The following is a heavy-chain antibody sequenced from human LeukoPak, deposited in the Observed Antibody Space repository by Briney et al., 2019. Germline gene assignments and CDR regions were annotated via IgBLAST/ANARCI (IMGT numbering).Heavy chain of an antibody. CDR2: IYTSGST. V-gene: IGHV4-61*02. D-gene: IGHD5-24*01. J-gene: IGHJ6*03. Sequence: PSQTLSLACTVSGGSISTGSYCWSWIRQPAGKGLEWIGRIYTSGSTNYNPSLKSRVTISVDTSKNQFSLKLSSVTAADTAVYYCARSKVVKMATTFRYYYYMDVWGKGTTVTISS. CDR1: GGSISTGSYC. CDR3: ARSKVVKMATTFRYYYYMDV.